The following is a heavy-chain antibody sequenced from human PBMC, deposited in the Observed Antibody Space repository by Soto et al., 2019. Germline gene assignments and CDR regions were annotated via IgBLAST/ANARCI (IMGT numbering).Heavy chain of an antibody. J-gene: IGHJ5*02. CDR1: GFSLRTSGVG. CDR3: AKSGSSGWYGWFDP. CDR2: IYWNDDK. Sequence: SGPTLVNPTQTPTLTCIFSGFSLRTSGVGVGWIRQPPGKALEWLGFIYWNDDKRYSPSLKSRLTITKDTSKNQVVLTMTNMDPVDTATYYCAKSGSSGWYGWFDPWGQGTLVIVSS. D-gene: IGHD6-19*01. V-gene: IGHV2-5*01.